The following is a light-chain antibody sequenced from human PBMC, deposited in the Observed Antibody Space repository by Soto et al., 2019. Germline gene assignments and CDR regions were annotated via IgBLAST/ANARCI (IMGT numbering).Light chain of an antibody. CDR3: QQYYSYPRT. Sequence: DIQMTQSPFSVSASVGDXVTIACRASQGLSSWLAWYQQKAGKAPKIIITAASTLHSGVPSGFSGSGSGTDCTLTISCLQSEDVATYYCQQYYSYPRTFGQGTKVDIK. CDR1: QGLSSW. J-gene: IGKJ1*01. CDR2: AAS. V-gene: IGKV1-12*01.